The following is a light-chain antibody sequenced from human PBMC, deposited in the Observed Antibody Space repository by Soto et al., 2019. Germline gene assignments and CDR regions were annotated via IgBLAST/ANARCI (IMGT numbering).Light chain of an antibody. CDR2: EVR. J-gene: IGLJ1*01. Sequence: QSVLTQPASVSGSPGQSITISCTGTSSDIGGYDYVSWYQQRPGKAPKLMIYEVRYRPSGGSNRFSGSKSGNTASLTISGLQAEDEAVYYCCSYTRTSNHYFFGSGTKLTVL. V-gene: IGLV2-14*01. CDR3: CSYTRTSNHYF. CDR1: SSDIGGYDY.